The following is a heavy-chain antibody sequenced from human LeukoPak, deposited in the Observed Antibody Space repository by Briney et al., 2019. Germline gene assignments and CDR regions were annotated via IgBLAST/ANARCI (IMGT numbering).Heavy chain of an antibody. D-gene: IGHD3-22*01. V-gene: IGHV1-69*04. Sequence: APVKVSCKASGGTFSSYAISWVRQAPGQGLEWMGRIIPILGIANYAQKFQGRVTITADKSTSTAYMELSSLRSEDTAVYYCARDQSPYYYDSSQDYWGQGTLVTVSS. CDR2: IIPILGIA. J-gene: IGHJ4*02. CDR3: ARDQSPYYYDSSQDY. CDR1: GGTFSSYA.